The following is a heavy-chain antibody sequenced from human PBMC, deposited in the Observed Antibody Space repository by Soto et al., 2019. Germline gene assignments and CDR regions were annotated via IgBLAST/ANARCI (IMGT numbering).Heavy chain of an antibody. Sequence: EVQLLESGGGLVQPGGSLRLSCAASGFTFSTYVMNWVRQAPGKGLGWVSTISYSADKTFYADSVKGRFTISRDNSRDTLFLQMNSLRADDAALYYCARRAKTATTNWGAFDIWGQGTMVTVSS. CDR1: GFTFSTYV. D-gene: IGHD1-7*01. J-gene: IGHJ3*02. V-gene: IGHV3-23*01. CDR3: ARRAKTATTNWGAFDI. CDR2: ISYSADKT.